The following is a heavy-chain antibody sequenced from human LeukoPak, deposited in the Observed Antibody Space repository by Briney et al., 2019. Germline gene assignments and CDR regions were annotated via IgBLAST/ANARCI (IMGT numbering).Heavy chain of an antibody. CDR2: ISGSGGST. CDR3: AKGVGSAPLFDY. D-gene: IGHD6-19*01. J-gene: IGHJ4*02. Sequence: PAGGSLRLSCAASGFTFSSYAMSWVRQAPGKGLEWVSAISGSGGSTYYADSVKGRFTISRDNSKNTLYLQMNSLRAEDTAVYYCAKGVGSAPLFDYWGQGTLVTVSS. V-gene: IGHV3-23*01. CDR1: GFTFSSYA.